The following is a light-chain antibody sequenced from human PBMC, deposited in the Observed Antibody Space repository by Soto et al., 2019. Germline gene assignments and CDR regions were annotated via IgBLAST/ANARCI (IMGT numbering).Light chain of an antibody. CDR2: DVS. V-gene: IGLV2-14*01. Sequence: QCALTQPASVSGSPGQSITISCTGTSSDVGGYNYVSWYQQHPGKAPKLMIYDVSNRPSGVSNRFSGSKSGNTASLTISGLQAEDEADYYCSSYTSSSTLLYVFGTGTQLTVL. J-gene: IGLJ1*01. CDR3: SSYTSSSTLLYV. CDR1: SSDVGGYNY.